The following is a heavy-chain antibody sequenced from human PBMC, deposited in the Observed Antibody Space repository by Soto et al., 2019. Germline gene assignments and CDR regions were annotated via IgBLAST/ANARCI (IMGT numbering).Heavy chain of an antibody. V-gene: IGHV3-21*01. D-gene: IGHD6-19*01. CDR3: ARDLEPGSGWHPTFPFDY. CDR2: ISSSSSYI. J-gene: IGHJ4*02. Sequence: GGSLRLSCAASGFTFSSYSMNWVRQAPGKGLEWVSSISSSSSYIYYADSVKGRFTISRDNAKNSLYLQMNSLRAEDTAVYYCARDLEPGSGWHPTFPFDYWGQGTLVTVSS. CDR1: GFTFSSYS.